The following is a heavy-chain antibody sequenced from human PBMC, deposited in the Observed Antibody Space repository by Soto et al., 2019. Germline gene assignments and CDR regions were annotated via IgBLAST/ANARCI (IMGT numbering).Heavy chain of an antibody. CDR2: ISSNGGST. V-gene: IGHV3-64*01. J-gene: IGHJ4*02. Sequence: EVQLVESGGGLVQPGGSLRLSCAASGFTFSSYAMHWVRQAPGQGLEYVSAISSNGGSTYYANSVKGRFTISRDNSKNTLYLQMGSLRAEDMAVYYCARDRLLAVAGTSFDYWGQGTLVTVSS. D-gene: IGHD6-19*01. CDR3: ARDRLLAVAGTSFDY. CDR1: GFTFSSYA.